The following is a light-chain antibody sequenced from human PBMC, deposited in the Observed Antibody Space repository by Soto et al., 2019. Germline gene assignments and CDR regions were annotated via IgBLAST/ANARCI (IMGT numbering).Light chain of an antibody. CDR1: SSDVGGYNY. CDR2: EVS. J-gene: IGLJ3*02. Sequence: QSALTQPASVSGSPGQSITISCTGTSSDVGGYNYVSWYQQHPGKAPKLMIYEVSHRPSGVSNRFSGSKSGNTASLTISGLQAEDEADYYCSSYTSSSTRVFGGGTKLPVL. CDR3: SSYTSSSTRV. V-gene: IGLV2-14*01.